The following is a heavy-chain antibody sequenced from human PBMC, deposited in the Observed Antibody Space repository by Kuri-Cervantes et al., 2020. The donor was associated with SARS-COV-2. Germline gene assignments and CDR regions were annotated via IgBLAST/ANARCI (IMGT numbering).Heavy chain of an antibody. Sequence: ASVKVSCKVSGYTLTELSMHWVRQAPGKGLEWMGGFDPEDGETIYAQKFQGRVTMTEDTSTDTAYMELSSLRSEDTAVYYCATGPAVAGTGVWFDPWGQGTRVTCAS. CDR2: FDPEDGET. J-gene: IGHJ5*02. CDR3: ATGPAVAGTGVWFDP. V-gene: IGHV1-24*01. CDR1: GYTLTELS. D-gene: IGHD6-19*01.